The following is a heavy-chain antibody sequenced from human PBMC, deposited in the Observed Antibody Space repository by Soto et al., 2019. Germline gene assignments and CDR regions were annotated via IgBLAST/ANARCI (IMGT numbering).Heavy chain of an antibody. CDR3: AKDAREAAPSDV. Sequence: GPEVKKPGASVKVSCKASGYAFTSYGINWVRRAPGQGLEWVGWVSTYNENKVYAQKLQGRVVMTMDAATSTAYLDLRHLRSDDTAVYYCAKDAREAAPSDVWGQGTMVTVSS. CDR2: VSTYNENK. CDR1: GYAFTSYG. V-gene: IGHV1-18*01. D-gene: IGHD2-15*01. J-gene: IGHJ3*01.